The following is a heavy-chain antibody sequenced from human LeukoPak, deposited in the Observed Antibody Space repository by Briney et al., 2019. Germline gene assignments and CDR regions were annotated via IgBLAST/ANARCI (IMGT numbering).Heavy chain of an antibody. J-gene: IGHJ4*02. D-gene: IGHD3-9*01. CDR1: GFTFSGSA. CDR3: TRHRDFDYEPTHPDF. CDR2: IRSKANSYAT. V-gene: IGHV3-73*01. Sequence: AGGSLRLSCAASGFTFSGSAMHWVRQASGKGLEWVGRIRSKANSYATAYAASVKGRFTISRDDPKNTAYLQMNSLKTEDTAVYYCTRHRDFDYEPTHPDFWGQGTLVTVSS.